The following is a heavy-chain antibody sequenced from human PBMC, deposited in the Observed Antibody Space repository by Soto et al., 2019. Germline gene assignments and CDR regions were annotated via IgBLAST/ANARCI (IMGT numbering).Heavy chain of an antibody. Sequence: PAESLKISCKGSGYSFTSYWIGWVRQMPGKGLEWMGIIYPGDSDTRYSPSFQGQVTISDDKSISTAYLQWSSLKASDTAMYYCARPSPLTGYSQKPGAFDIWGQGTMVTVSS. D-gene: IGHD3-9*01. CDR3: ARPSPLTGYSQKPGAFDI. CDR1: GYSFTSYW. V-gene: IGHV5-51*03. CDR2: IYPGDSDT. J-gene: IGHJ3*02.